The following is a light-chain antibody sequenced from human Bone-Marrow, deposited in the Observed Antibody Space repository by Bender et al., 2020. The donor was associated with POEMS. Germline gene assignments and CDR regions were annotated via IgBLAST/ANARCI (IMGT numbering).Light chain of an antibody. CDR1: SGSIASNY. V-gene: IGLV6-57*02. Sequence: LILTQPHSVSGSPGKTVTISCTGSSGSIASNYVQWYRQRPGSAPTTLIYEDDQRPSGVADRFSGSIDRSSNSASLTISGLEAEDEGDYYCQSFDGSDHWVFGGGTKLTVL. CDR2: EDD. J-gene: IGLJ3*02. CDR3: QSFDGSDHWV.